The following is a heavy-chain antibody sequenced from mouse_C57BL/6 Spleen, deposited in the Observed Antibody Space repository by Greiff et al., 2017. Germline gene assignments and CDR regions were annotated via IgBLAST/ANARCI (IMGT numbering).Heavy chain of an antibody. CDR2: INPGSGGT. CDR3: ARSEGYLDY. V-gene: IGHV1-54*01. CDR1: GYAFTNYL. J-gene: IGHJ2*01. Sequence: SGAELVRPGTSVKVSCKASGYAFTNYLIEWVKQRPGQGLEWIGVINPGSGGTNYNEKFKGKATLTADKSSSTAYMQLSSLTSEDSAVYFCARSEGYLDYWGQGTTLTVSS.